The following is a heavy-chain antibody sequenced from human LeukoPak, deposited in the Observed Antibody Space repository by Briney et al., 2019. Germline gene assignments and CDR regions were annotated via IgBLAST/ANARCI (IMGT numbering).Heavy chain of an antibody. CDR2: ISTSSNTI. D-gene: IGHD3-16*01. CDR1: GFIFSDYS. V-gene: IGHV3-48*01. Sequence: PGGSLRLSCATTGFIFSDYSMSWVRQAPGQGLEWLSFISTSSNTIYYADSVKGRFTVSRDNAKNSLYLQMDSLTGEDTAAYYCARVAAQSYGYFSDYWGQGILVIVSS. CDR3: ARVAAQSYGYFSDY. J-gene: IGHJ4*02.